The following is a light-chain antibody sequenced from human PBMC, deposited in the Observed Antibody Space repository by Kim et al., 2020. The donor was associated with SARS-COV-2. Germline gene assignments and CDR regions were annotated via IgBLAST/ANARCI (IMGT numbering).Light chain of an antibody. J-gene: IGLJ2*01. Sequence: VALGQKVRITCQGDSLRSYYATWYQQKPGQAPILLIYGKNNRPSGIPDRFSGSSSGNTASLTITGTQAGDEADYYCNSRDSNDIVVFGGGTQLTVL. CDR2: GKN. CDR3: NSRDSNDIVV. CDR1: SLRSYY. V-gene: IGLV3-19*01.